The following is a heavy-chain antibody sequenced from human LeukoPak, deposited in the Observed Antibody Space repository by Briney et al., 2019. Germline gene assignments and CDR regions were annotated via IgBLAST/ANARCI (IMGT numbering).Heavy chain of an antibody. J-gene: IGHJ5*01. CDR2: IDHIGRA. CDR1: GTSFSRYY. V-gene: IGHV4-34*01. CDR3: AMPGFRSATICSNYFES. Sequence: KTSETLSLTCAVYGTSFSRYYWSWIRQTPGRGLEWIGEIDHIGRASYHPSLKSRATISVDTSKNQFSLTLKSVTAADVGVYFCAMPGFRSATICSNYFESWGQGTLVTVSS. D-gene: IGHD1-26*01.